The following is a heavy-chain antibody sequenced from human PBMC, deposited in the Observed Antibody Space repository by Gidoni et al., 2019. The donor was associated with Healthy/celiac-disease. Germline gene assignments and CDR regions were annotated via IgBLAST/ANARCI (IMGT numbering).Heavy chain of an antibody. J-gene: IGHJ4*02. Sequence: QVQLQESGPGLVKPSQTLSLTCTVSGGSISSGDYYWSWIRQPPGKGLEWIGYIYYSGSTYYNPSLKSRVTISVDTSKNQFSLKLSSVTAADTAVYYCARVRFDCSGGSCPRPVEFDYWGQGTLVTVSS. CDR1: GGSISSGDYY. V-gene: IGHV4-30-4*01. CDR3: ARVRFDCSGGSCPRPVEFDY. CDR2: IYYSGST. D-gene: IGHD2-15*01.